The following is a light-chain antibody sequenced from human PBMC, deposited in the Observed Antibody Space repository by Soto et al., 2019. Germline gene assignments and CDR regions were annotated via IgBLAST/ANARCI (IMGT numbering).Light chain of an antibody. CDR2: GAS. J-gene: IGKJ4*01. V-gene: IGKV3-20*01. CDR1: LSVSSNY. Sequence: EIVLTQSPGTLSLSPGERATLSCRASLSVSSNYLAWYQQKPGQAPRLLIYGASSRATGIPDRFSGSGSGTDFTITISRLEPEDFAVYYCQQYGSSPPLTFGGGTNVDI. CDR3: QQYGSSPPLT.